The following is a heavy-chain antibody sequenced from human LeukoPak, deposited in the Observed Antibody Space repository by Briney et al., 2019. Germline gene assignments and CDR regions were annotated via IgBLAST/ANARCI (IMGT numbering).Heavy chain of an antibody. CDR1: GFAFSSYE. CDR3: ARDGYSGYDSFDY. D-gene: IGHD5-12*01. Sequence: PGGSLRLSCAASGFAFSSYEMNWVRQAPGKGLEWVSYISSSGSTIYYADSVKGRFTTSRDNAKNSLYLQMNSLRAEDTAVYYCARDGYSGYDSFDYWGQGTLVTVSS. V-gene: IGHV3-48*03. J-gene: IGHJ4*02. CDR2: ISSSGSTI.